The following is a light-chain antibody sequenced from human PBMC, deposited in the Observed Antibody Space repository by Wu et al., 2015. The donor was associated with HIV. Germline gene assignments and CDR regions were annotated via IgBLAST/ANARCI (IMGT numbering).Light chain of an antibody. CDR1: QSVSSSY. CDR2: GAS. Sequence: EIVLTQSPGTLSLSPGERATLSCRASQSVSSSYLVWYQQKPGQAPRLLIFGASTRATGIPDRFSGSGSGTDFTLTISRLEPEDFAVYYCQQYDSPVGFTFGQGTKLEMK. CDR3: QQYDSPVGFT. V-gene: IGKV3-20*01. J-gene: IGKJ2*01.